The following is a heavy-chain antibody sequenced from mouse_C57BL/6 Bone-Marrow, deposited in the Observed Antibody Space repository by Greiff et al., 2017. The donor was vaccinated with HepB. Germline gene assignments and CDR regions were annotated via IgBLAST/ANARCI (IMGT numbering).Heavy chain of an antibody. CDR1: GFTFSDYY. Sequence: EVKLVESEGGLVQPGSSMKLSCTASGFTFSDYYMAWVRQVPEKGLEWVANINYDGSSTYYLDSLKSRFIISRDNAKNILYLQMSSLKSEDTATYYCARDRDSSGYDYWGQGTTLTVSS. V-gene: IGHV5-16*01. J-gene: IGHJ2*01. D-gene: IGHD3-2*02. CDR2: INYDGSST. CDR3: ARDRDSSGYDY.